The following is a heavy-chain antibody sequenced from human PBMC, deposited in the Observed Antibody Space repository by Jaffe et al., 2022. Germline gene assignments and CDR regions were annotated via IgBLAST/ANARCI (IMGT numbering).Heavy chain of an antibody. D-gene: IGHD4-17*01. CDR1: GFTFSSYS. CDR3: ARDHPTTVTPGAFDI. Sequence: EVQLVESGGGLVKPGGSLRLSCAASGFTFSSYSMNWVRQAPGKGLEWVSSISSSSSYIYYADSVKGRFTISRDNAKNSLYLQMNSLRAEDTAVYYCARDHPTTVTPGAFDIWGQGTMVTVSS. J-gene: IGHJ3*02. V-gene: IGHV3-21*01. CDR2: ISSSSSYI.